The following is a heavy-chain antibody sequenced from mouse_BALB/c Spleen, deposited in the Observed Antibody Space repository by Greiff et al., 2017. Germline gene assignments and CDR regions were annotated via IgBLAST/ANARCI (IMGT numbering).Heavy chain of an antibody. D-gene: IGHD1-1*01. CDR1: GFSLSTSGMG. V-gene: IGHV8-8*01. CDR2: IWWDDDK. CDR3: ARQGNYYGSSYEGLYAMDY. Sequence: QVTLKVSGPGILKPSQTLSLTCSFSGFSLSTSGMGVGWIRQPSGKGLEWLAHIWWDDDKYYNPSLKSQLTISKDTSRNQVFLKITSVDTADTATYYCARQGNYYGSSYEGLYAMDYWGQGTSVTVSS. J-gene: IGHJ4*01.